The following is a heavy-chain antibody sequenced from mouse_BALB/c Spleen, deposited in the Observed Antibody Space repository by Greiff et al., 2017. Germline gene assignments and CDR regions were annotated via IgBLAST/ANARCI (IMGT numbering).Heavy chain of an antibody. CDR2: ISYSGST. V-gene: IGHV3-2*02. CDR1: GYSITSDYA. D-gene: IGHD2-3*01. Sequence: EVQLKESGPGLVKPSQSLSLTCTVTGYSITSDYAWNWIRQFPGNKLEWMGYISYSGSTSYNPSLKSRISITRDTSKNQFFLQLNSVTTEDTATYYCARGNDPFAYWGQGTLVTVSA. J-gene: IGHJ3*01. CDR3: ARGNDPFAY.